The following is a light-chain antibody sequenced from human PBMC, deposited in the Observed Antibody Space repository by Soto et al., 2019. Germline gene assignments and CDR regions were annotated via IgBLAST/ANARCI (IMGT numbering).Light chain of an antibody. Sequence: AIQLTQSPSSLSASVGDRVTITCRASQGISSALAWYQQKPGKAPKLLIYDASSLESGVPSRFRGSGSGTEFTLTISSLQPEDFATYYCQQFNSYPSSFTFGPGTKVDIK. J-gene: IGKJ3*01. CDR3: QQFNSYPSSFT. CDR2: DAS. CDR1: QGISSA. V-gene: IGKV1-13*02.